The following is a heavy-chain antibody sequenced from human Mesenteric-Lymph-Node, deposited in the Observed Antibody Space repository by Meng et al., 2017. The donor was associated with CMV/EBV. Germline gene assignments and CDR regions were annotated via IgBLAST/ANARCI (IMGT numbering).Heavy chain of an antibody. CDR2: IRHDGSNK. J-gene: IGHJ4*02. CDR1: GFTFSGYG. CDR3: VKDRLTTVKGFFDY. D-gene: IGHD4-17*01. V-gene: IGHV3-30*02. Sequence: GESLKISCVASGFTFSGYGMHWVRQAPGKGLEWVAFIRHDGSNKYYADSVKGRFTVSRDNSQNTLFLQVNSLRVEDTAVYYCVKDRLTTVKGFFDYWGQGTLVTVSS.